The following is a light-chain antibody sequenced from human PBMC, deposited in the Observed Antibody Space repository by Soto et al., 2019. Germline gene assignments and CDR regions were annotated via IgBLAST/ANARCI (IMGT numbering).Light chain of an antibody. V-gene: IGKV3-11*01. CDR3: QQRSSWPST. J-gene: IGKJ4*01. Sequence: EIVLTQSPATLSLSPGERATLSCRASQSVSRYLAWYQQKPGQAPRLLIYDASNRATGILARFSGSGSGTDFTLTITSLEPEDFAVYYCQQRSSWPSTFGGGTKVEI. CDR2: DAS. CDR1: QSVSRY.